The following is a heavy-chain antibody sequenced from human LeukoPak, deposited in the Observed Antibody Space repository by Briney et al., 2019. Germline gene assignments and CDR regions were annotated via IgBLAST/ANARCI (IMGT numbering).Heavy chain of an antibody. Sequence: SGPTLVKPTQTLTLTCTFSGFSLSTSGVGVGWIRQPPGKALEWLALIYWNDDKRYSPSLKSRLTITKDTSKNQVVLTMTNMDPVDTATYYCAHSRARGRYCSGGSCYTWFDPWGQGTLVTVSS. D-gene: IGHD2-15*01. J-gene: IGHJ5*02. CDR1: GFSLSTSGVG. V-gene: IGHV2-5*01. CDR3: AHSRARGRYCSGGSCYTWFDP. CDR2: IYWNDDK.